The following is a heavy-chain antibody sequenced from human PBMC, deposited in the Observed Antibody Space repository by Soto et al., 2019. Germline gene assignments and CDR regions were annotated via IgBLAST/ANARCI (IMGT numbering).Heavy chain of an antibody. CDR1: GFPFNTYA. Sequence: EVQLSESGGGLVQPGGSQRLSCAASGFPFNTYAMTWVRQAPGKGLEWVSAISVSGDKTYYAESVRGRFAISRDNSQNILFLQMNGLRAEDTALYYCARKIYHRFDPWGQETLLIVSS. V-gene: IGHV3-23*01. CDR3: ARKIYHRFDP. J-gene: IGHJ5*02. CDR2: ISVSGDKT. D-gene: IGHD2-2*01.